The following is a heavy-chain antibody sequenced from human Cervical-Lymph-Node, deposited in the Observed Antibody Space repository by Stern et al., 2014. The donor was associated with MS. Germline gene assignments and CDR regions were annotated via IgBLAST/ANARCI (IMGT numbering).Heavy chain of an antibody. V-gene: IGHV4-31*03. CDR1: GGSISSGDYY. D-gene: IGHD1-26*01. CDR3: ARDGPQVGAGSFDI. J-gene: IGHJ3*02. CDR2: IYYSGRT. Sequence: VQLEESGPGLVKPSQTLSLTCTVSGGSISSGDYYWSWIRQHPGKGLEWIGYIYYSGRTYYNPSLKSRVTISVDTSKSQFSLKLSSVTAADTAVYYCARDGPQVGAGSFDIWGQGTMVTVSS.